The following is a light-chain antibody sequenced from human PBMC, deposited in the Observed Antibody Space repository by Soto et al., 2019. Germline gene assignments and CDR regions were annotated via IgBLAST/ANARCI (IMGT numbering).Light chain of an antibody. J-gene: IGKJ2*01. CDR2: GTS. CDR3: QHYGSSPPMYT. CDR1: QSVSTTY. V-gene: IGKV3-20*01. Sequence: EIVLTQSPGTLSLSPGERATLSCRASQSVSTTYLGWYQQKPGQAPRLLVYGTSRRATGIPDRFSGSGSGREFTLTNSSLEPEDFAVYYCQHYGSSPPMYTFGQGTKLEIK.